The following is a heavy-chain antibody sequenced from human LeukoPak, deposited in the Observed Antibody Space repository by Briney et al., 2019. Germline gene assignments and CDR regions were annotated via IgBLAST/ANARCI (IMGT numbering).Heavy chain of an antibody. V-gene: IGHV3-23*01. CDR2: IGSDNKP. Sequence: GGSLRLSCEASGFTFSAYAMTWVRQAPGQGLEWVSSIGSDNKPHYSESVKGRFAISRDNSKSMLFLQLNSLRAEDTALYYCAREGYDYVWGSYRYLGGAFDIWGQGTMVTVSS. J-gene: IGHJ3*02. CDR3: AREGYDYVWGSYRYLGGAFDI. D-gene: IGHD3-16*02. CDR1: GFTFSAYA.